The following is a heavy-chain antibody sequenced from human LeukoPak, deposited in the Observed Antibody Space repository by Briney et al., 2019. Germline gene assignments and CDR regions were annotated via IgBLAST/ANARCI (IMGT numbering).Heavy chain of an antibody. D-gene: IGHD5-12*01. CDR3: ARGKNSGYDLLSFDY. V-gene: IGHV4-39*07. Sequence: SETLSLTCTVSGGSISSSSYYWGWIRQPPGKGLEWIGSIYYSGSTYYNPSLKSRVTISVDTSKNQFSLKLSSVAAADTAVYYCARGKNSGYDLLSFDYWGQGTLVTVSS. CDR2: IYYSGST. CDR1: GGSISSSSYY. J-gene: IGHJ4*02.